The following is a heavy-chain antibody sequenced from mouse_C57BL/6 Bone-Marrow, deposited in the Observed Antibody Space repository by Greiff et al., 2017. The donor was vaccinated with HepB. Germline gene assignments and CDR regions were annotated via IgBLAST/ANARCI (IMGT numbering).Heavy chain of an antibody. CDR1: GYTFTSYW. CDR3: ARRSAPYYAMDY. Sequence: QVQLQQSGAELVMPGASVKLSCKASGYTFTSYWMHWVKQRPGQGLEWIGEIDPSDSYTNYNQKFKGKSTLTVDKSSSTAYMQLSSLTSEDSAVYYCARRSAPYYAMDYWGQGTSVTVSS. D-gene: IGHD6-1*01. V-gene: IGHV1-69*01. CDR2: IDPSDSYT. J-gene: IGHJ4*01.